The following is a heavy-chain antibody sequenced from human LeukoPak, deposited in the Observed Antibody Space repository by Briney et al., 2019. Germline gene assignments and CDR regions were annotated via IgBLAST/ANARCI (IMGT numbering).Heavy chain of an antibody. CDR2: IKQDGSEK. V-gene: IGHV3-7*01. D-gene: IGHD3-3*01. Sequence: GGSLRLSCAASGFTFSSYWMSWVRQAPGKGLEWVANIKQDGSEKYYVDSVKGRFTISRDNAKSSLYLQMNSLRAEDTAVYYCARDSLYYDFWSGYYTFDYWGQGTLVTVSS. CDR1: GFTFSSYW. CDR3: ARDSLYYDFWSGYYTFDY. J-gene: IGHJ4*02.